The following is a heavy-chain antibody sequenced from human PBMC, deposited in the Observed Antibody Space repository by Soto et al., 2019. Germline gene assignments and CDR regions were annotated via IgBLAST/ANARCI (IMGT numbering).Heavy chain of an antibody. D-gene: IGHD2-21*02. CDR2: IIPIFATA. Sequence: SVKVSCKASGGTFSSYAFNWVRQAPGQGLEWMGGIIPIFATASNAQKFQGRVTITADESTSTAYMELSSLRSEDTAVYYCARGGMVVTAIYFDYWCQGTLVTVSS. V-gene: IGHV1-69*13. CDR3: ARGGMVVTAIYFDY. CDR1: GGTFSSYA. J-gene: IGHJ4*02.